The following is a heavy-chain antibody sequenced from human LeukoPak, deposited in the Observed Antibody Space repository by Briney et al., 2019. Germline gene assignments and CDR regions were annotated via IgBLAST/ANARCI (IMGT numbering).Heavy chain of an antibody. Sequence: GGSLRLSCAASGFTFSSYAMSWVRQAPGKGLEWVSYISSSSSTIYYADSVKGRFTISRDNAKNSLYLQMNSLRAEDTAVYYCARAGGEGLLPFAYYFDYWGQGTLVTVSS. CDR3: ARAGGEGLLPFAYYFDY. J-gene: IGHJ4*02. CDR2: ISSSSSTI. CDR1: GFTFSSYA. D-gene: IGHD4-23*01. V-gene: IGHV3-48*01.